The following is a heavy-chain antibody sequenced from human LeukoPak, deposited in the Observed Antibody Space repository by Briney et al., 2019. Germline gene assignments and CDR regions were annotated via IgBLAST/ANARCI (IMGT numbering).Heavy chain of an antibody. CDR2: IYYSGST. Sequence: LETLSLTCTVSGGSISSSSYYWGWIRQPPGKGLEWIGSIYYSGSTYYNPSLKSRVTISVDTSKNQFSLKLSSVTAADTAVYYCARSATGATDSFDYWGQGTLVTVSS. CDR3: ARSATGATDSFDY. D-gene: IGHD1-26*01. V-gene: IGHV4-39*01. J-gene: IGHJ4*02. CDR1: GGSISSSSYY.